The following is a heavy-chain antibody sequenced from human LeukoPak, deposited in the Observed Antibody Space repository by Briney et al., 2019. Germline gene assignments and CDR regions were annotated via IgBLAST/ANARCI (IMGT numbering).Heavy chain of an antibody. CDR2: ISGSGGST. J-gene: IGHJ4*02. Sequence: GGSLRLSCAASGFTFTSYAMSWVRQAPGKGLEWVSAISGSGGSTYYADSVKGRFTISRDNSKNTLYLQMNSLRAEDTAVYYCAKYYDFWSGYYRAGFDYWGQGTLVTVSS. CDR3: AKYYDFWSGYYRAGFDY. V-gene: IGHV3-23*01. CDR1: GFTFTSYA. D-gene: IGHD3-3*01.